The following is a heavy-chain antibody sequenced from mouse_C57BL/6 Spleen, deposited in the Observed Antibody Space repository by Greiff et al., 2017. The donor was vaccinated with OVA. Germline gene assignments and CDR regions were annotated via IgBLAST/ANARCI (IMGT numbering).Heavy chain of an antibody. V-gene: IGHV1-82*01. J-gene: IGHJ4*01. D-gene: IGHD2-3*01. CDR3: ARDDGAMDY. Sequence: VQRVASGPELVQPGASVKISCKASGYAFSSSWMNWVKQRPGKGLEWIGRIYPGDGDTNYNGKFKGKATLTADKSSSTAYMQLSSLTSEDSAVYFCARDDGAMDYWGQGTSVTVSS. CDR1: GYAFSSSW. CDR2: IYPGDGDT.